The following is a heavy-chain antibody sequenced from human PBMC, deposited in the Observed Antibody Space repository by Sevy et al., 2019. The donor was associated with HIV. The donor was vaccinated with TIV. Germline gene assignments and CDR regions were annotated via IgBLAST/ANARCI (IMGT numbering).Heavy chain of an antibody. D-gene: IGHD6-19*01. CDR2: MYHRGTT. CDR3: EAVTGTDILGYYFDY. Sequence: SETLSLTCAVSGVSISSSNWWSWVRQPPGKGLEWIGDMYHRGTTNYNPSLKSRVTMSVDKSKNHFSLKLSSVTAADTAVYYCEAVTGTDILGYYFDYWGQGTLVTVSS. V-gene: IGHV4-4*02. J-gene: IGHJ4*02. CDR1: GVSISSSNW.